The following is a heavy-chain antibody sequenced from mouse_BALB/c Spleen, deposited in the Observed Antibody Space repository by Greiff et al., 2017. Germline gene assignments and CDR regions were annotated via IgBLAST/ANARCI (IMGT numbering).Heavy chain of an antibody. CDR1: GFTFSDFY. J-gene: IGHJ3*01. CDR3: ARDAYYDHEGFAY. CDR2: SRNKANDYTT. D-gene: IGHD2-4*01. Sequence: DVKLVESGGGLVQPGGSLRLSCATSGFTFSDFYMEWVRQPPGKRLEWIAASRNKANDYTTEYSASVKGRFIVSRDTSQSILYLQMNALRAEDTAIYYCARDAYYDHEGFAYWGQGTLVTVSA. V-gene: IGHV7-1*02.